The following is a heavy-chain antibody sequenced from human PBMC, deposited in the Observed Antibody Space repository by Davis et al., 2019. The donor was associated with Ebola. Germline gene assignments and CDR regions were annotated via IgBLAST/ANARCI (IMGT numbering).Heavy chain of an antibody. CDR1: GYTFTSYY. J-gene: IGHJ6*02. CDR3: ARELIVIMAAAGTGAGDYYYYGMDV. D-gene: IGHD6-13*01. V-gene: IGHV1-46*03. Sequence: ASVMVSCKASGYTFTSYYMHCVRQAPGQGLEWMGIINPSGGSTSYAQKFQGRVTMTRDTSTSTVYMELSRLRSEDTAVYYCARELIVIMAAAGTGAGDYYYYGMDVWGQGTTVTVSS. CDR2: INPSGGST.